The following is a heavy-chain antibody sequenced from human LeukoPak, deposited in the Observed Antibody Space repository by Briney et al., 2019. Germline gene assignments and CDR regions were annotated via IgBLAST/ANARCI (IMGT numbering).Heavy chain of an antibody. D-gene: IGHD2-21*01. J-gene: IGHJ4*02. V-gene: IGHV3-15*01. CDR2: IKSKTDGGTT. Sequence: GGSLRLSCAASGFTFSNAWMSWVRQAPGKGLERVGRIKSKTDGGTTDYAAPVKGRFTISRDDSKNTLYLQMNSLKTEDTAVYYCTTVPTGDEDFDYWGQGTLVTVSS. CDR1: GFTFSNAW. CDR3: TTVPTGDEDFDY.